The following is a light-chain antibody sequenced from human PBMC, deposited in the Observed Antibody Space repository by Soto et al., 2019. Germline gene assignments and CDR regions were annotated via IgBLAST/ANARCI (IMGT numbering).Light chain of an antibody. J-gene: IGLJ2*01. CDR3: GSYTITSTLMI. V-gene: IGLV2-14*03. CDR2: DVT. CDR1: PSDIGAYNY. Sequence: QSALTQPASVSGSPVQSITISCSGTPSDIGAYNYVSWYQHLPGKAPEVIIYDVTNRPSGVSSRFSGSKSGTTASLTISGLQAEDEANYYCGSYTITSTLMIFGGGTKVTVL.